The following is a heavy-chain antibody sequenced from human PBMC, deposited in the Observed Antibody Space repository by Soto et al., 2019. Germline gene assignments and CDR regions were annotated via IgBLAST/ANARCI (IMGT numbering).Heavy chain of an antibody. Sequence: SETLSLTCTVSGGSISSSSYYWGWIRQPPGKGLEWIGSIYYSGSTYYNPSLKSRVTISVDTSKNQFSLKLSSVTAADTAVYYCARIAPMTTVTGLDYWGQGTLVTVS. J-gene: IGHJ4*02. CDR2: IYYSGST. CDR3: ARIAPMTTVTGLDY. V-gene: IGHV4-39*01. CDR1: GGSISSSSYY. D-gene: IGHD4-17*01.